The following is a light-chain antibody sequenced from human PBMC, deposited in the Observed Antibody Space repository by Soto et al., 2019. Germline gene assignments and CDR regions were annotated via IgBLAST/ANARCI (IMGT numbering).Light chain of an antibody. CDR1: QGIGDT. Sequence: EIVMTQSPATLSVSPGEGATLSCRASQGIGDTLAWYQQKPGQTPRLLIYDTSTRATGVPARFSGSRSGTEFTLTINSLQSEDFAVYYCQRYNNWPLTFGGGTKVDIK. CDR2: DTS. V-gene: IGKV3-15*01. J-gene: IGKJ4*01. CDR3: QRYNNWPLT.